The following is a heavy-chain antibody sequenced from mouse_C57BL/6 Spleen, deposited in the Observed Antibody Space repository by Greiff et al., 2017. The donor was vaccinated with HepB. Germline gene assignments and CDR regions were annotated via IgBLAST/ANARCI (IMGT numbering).Heavy chain of an antibody. V-gene: IGHV3-6*01. D-gene: IGHD2-4*01. Sequence: EVKLQESGPGLVKPSQSLSLTCSVTGYSITSGYYWNWIRQFPGNKLEWMGYISYDGSNNYNPSLKNRISITRDTSQNQFFLKLNSVTTEDTATYYCARDDYDHAMDYWGQGTSVTVSS. J-gene: IGHJ4*01. CDR3: ARDDYDHAMDY. CDR2: ISYDGSN. CDR1: GYSITSGYY.